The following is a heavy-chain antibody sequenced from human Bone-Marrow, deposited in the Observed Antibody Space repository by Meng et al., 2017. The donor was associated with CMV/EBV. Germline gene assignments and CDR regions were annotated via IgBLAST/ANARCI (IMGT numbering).Heavy chain of an antibody. V-gene: IGHV3-9*03. D-gene: IGHD6-6*01. J-gene: IGHJ6*02. CDR1: GFTFDDYA. CDR3: ARRLTAARPRAKVWYYGMDV. CDR2: ISWNSGSI. Sequence: GGSLRLSCAASGFTFDDYAMHWVRQAPGKGLEWVSGISWNSGSIGYADSVKGRFTISRDNAKNSLYLQMNSLRAEDMALYYCARRLTAARPRAKVWYYGMDVWGQGTTVTVSS.